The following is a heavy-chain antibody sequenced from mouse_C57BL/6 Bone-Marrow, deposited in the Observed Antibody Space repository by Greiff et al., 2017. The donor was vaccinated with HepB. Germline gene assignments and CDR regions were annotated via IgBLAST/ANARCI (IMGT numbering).Heavy chain of an antibody. D-gene: IGHD2-1*01. CDR1: GFTFSSYA. V-gene: IGHV5-4*01. Sequence: EVHLVESGGGLVKPGGSLKLSCAASGFTFSSYAMSWVRQTPEKRLEWVATISDGGSYTYYPDNVKGRFTISRDNAKNNLYLQMSHLKSEDTAMYYCARDEGNYVFDYWGQGTTLTVSS. CDR3: ARDEGNYVFDY. J-gene: IGHJ2*01. CDR2: ISDGGSYT.